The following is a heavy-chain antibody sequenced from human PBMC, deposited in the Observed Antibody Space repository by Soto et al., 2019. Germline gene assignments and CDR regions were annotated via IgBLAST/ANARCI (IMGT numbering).Heavy chain of an antibody. J-gene: IGHJ4*02. CDR1: GGSISSYY. D-gene: IGHD3-22*01. Sequence: PSETLSLTCTVSGGSISSYYWSWIRQPAGKGLEWIGEINHSGSTNYNPSLQSRVTISVDTSKNQFSLKLNSVTAADTAVYYCARGVNMIVVVQRDAPDKYYFDSWGQGTLVTVSS. CDR3: ARGVNMIVVVQRDAPDKYYFDS. CDR2: INHSGST. V-gene: IGHV4-34*01.